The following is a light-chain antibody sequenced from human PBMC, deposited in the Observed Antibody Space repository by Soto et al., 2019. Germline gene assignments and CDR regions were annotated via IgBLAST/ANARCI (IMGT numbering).Light chain of an antibody. CDR2: GAS. CDR3: QQYGSSPRT. J-gene: IGKJ1*01. Sequence: EIVLTQSPGTLSLSPGERATLSCRASQSVSSSYLAWYQQKPGQAPRLLFYGASSRATGIPDRFSGSGSGTDFTLTISRLETEDFAVYYCQQYGSSPRTFGHGTKVDIK. V-gene: IGKV3-20*01. CDR1: QSVSSSY.